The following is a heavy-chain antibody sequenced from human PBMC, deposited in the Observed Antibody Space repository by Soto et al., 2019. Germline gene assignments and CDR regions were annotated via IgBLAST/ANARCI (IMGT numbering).Heavy chain of an antibody. V-gene: IGHV4-31*03. D-gene: IGHD6-6*01. J-gene: IGHJ6*02. CDR1: GGSISSGGYY. CDR2: NYYSGIT. Sequence: QVQLQESGPGLVKPSQTLSLTCTVSGGSISSGGYYWTWIRQHPGKGLEWIGYNYYSGITYYNPSLKSRVTISLDTSKTQISLKLSSVTAADTAVYYWARGSSIAGLYYGMDVWGQGTTVTGSS. CDR3: ARGSSIAGLYYGMDV.